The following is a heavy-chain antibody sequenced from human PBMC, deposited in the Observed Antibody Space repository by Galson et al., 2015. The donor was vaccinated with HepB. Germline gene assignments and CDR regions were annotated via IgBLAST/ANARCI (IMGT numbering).Heavy chain of an antibody. CDR2: IIPILGIA. CDR1: GGTFSSYT. D-gene: IGHD6-6*01. CDR3: ASPVYKTEEYFQH. V-gene: IGHV1-69*02. Sequence: SVKVSCKASGGTFSSYTISWVRQAPGQGLEWMGRIIPILGIANYAQKFQGRVTITADKSTSTAYMELSSLRSEDTAVYYCASPVYKTEEYFQHWGQGTLVTVSS. J-gene: IGHJ1*01.